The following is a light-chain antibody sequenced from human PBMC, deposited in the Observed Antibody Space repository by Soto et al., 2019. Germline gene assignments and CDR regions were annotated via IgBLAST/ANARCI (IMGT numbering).Light chain of an antibody. Sequence: DIVMTQSPDSLAVSLGERATVNCKSSQSVSYTSNRKNYLAWYQQKVGQPPKLLASWASTRESGVSDRFSASGSGTDFTLTISSLQAEDVAVYYCQQYFSTPYTFGQGTKLEIK. CDR3: QQYFSTPYT. CDR2: WAS. J-gene: IGKJ2*01. V-gene: IGKV4-1*01. CDR1: QSVSYTSNRKNY.